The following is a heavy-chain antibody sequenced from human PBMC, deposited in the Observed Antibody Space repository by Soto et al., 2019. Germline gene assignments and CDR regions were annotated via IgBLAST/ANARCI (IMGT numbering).Heavy chain of an antibody. CDR3: ARDGISGAEPFEI. CDR1: GYTFINYG. J-gene: IGHJ3*02. D-gene: IGHD1-20*01. V-gene: IGHV1-18*01. CDR2: ISAYNGNL. Sequence: QVQLVQSGAEVKMPGASVKVSCKASGYTFINYGISWVRQAPGQGLEWMGWISAYNGNLNYAQKIQGTVTMTTDASTTTAYMELRSLRSDDTAVYYCARDGISGAEPFEIWGQGTMVTVSS.